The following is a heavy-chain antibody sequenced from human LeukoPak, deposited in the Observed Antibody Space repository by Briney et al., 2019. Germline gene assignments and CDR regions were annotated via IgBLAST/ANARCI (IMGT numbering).Heavy chain of an antibody. J-gene: IGHJ1*01. V-gene: IGHV3-43D*03. CDR2: ISWDGGST. Sequence: PGGSLRLSCAASGFTFDDYAMHWVRHAPGKGLEWVSLISWDGGSTYYAESVKGRFTISRDNSKTSLYLQMNSLRAEDTALYYCAKDIRAVAGMGYFQHWGQGTLVTVSS. D-gene: IGHD6-19*01. CDR3: AKDIRAVAGMGYFQH. CDR1: GFTFDDYA.